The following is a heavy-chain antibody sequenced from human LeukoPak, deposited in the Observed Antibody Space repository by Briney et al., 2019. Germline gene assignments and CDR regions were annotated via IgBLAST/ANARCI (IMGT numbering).Heavy chain of an antibody. CDR2: ITNDGEST. Sequence: GGSLRLSCAVSGFKFDDYTMHWVRQAPGKGLEWVALITNDGESTFYADSMRGRFTISRDNTENSLHLQVNSLRVDDTALYHCAAERHMYYHYWGQGTLVTVSS. D-gene: IGHD2-8*01. CDR1: GFKFDDYT. J-gene: IGHJ4*02. CDR3: AAERHMYYHY. V-gene: IGHV3-43*01.